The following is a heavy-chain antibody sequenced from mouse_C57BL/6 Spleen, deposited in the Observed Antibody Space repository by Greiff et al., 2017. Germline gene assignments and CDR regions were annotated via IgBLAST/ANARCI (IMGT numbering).Heavy chain of an antibody. CDR1: GFTFSSYA. D-gene: IGHD1-1*01. J-gene: IGHJ4*01. Sequence: EVKLMESGGGLVKPGGSLKLSCAASGFTFSSYAMSWVRQTPEKRLEWVATISDGGSYTYYPDNVKGRFTISRDNAKNNRYLQMSHLKSEDTAMYYCARADYYYGSSYVGNAMDYWGQGTSVTVSS. CDR3: ARADYYYGSSYVGNAMDY. V-gene: IGHV5-4*03. CDR2: ISDGGSYT.